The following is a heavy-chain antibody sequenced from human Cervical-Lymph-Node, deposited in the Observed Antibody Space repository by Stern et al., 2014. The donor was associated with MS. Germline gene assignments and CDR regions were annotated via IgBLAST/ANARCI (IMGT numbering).Heavy chain of an antibody. CDR1: GFSLTTSGVG. J-gene: IGHJ5*02. CDR3: AHRSTSVAGAWAS. Sequence: QVTLRESGPTLVQPTQTLTLTCDFSGFSLTTSGVGVGWIRQPPGKALAWLALLYWDDEKRYSPSLKNRLSIITDTAKNQVVLTMTNMDPVDTGTYYCAHRSTSVAGAWASWGQGILVVVSS. D-gene: IGHD1-26*01. CDR2: LYWDDEK. V-gene: IGHV2-5*02.